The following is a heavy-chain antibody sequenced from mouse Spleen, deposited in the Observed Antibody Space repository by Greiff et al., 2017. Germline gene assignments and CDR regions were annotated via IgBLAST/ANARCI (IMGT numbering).Heavy chain of an antibody. V-gene: IGHV1-69*01. CDR2: IDPSDSYT. CDR1: GYTFTSYW. CDR3: ARQLGLMGY. Sequence: QVQLQQPGAELVMPGASVKLSCKASGYTFTSYWMHWVKQRPGQGLEWIGEIDPSDSYTNYNQKFKGKATLTVDKSSSTAYMQLSSLTSEDSAVYYCARQLGLMGYWGQGTTLTVSS. J-gene: IGHJ2*01. D-gene: IGHD3-1*01.